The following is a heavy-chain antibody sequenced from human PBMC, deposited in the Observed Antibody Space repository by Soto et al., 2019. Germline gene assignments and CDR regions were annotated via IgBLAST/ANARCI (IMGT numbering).Heavy chain of an antibody. D-gene: IGHD1-26*01. CDR2: ISSSDNNI. Sequence: PSETLSLTCAVYGGSFSGYYWSWVRQPPGKGLEWVSYISSSDNNIYYADSVKGRFTISRDNAKNTLYLQVNSLRAEDTAVYYCAKDSGSYGFRTYHFDYWGQGTLVTVS. V-gene: IGHV3-11*04. J-gene: IGHJ4*02. CDR1: GGSFSGYY. CDR3: AKDSGSYGFRTYHFDY.